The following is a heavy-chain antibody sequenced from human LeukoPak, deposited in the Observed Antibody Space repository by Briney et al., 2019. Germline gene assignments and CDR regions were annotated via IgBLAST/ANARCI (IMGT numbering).Heavy chain of an antibody. CDR1: GGSISSYY. V-gene: IGHV4-34*01. D-gene: IGHD3-22*01. J-gene: IGHJ6*03. CDR3: ARAYDSSGYLFYYYYMDV. CDR2: INHSGST. Sequence: SETLSLTCIVSGGSISSYYWSWIRQPPGKGLEWIGEINHSGSTNYNPSLKSRVTISVDTSKNQFSLKLSSVTAADTAVYYCARAYDSSGYLFYYYYMDVWGKGTTVTVSS.